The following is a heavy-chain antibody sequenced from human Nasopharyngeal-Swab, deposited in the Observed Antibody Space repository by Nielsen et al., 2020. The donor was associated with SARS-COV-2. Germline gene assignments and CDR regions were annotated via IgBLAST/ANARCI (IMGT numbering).Heavy chain of an antibody. Sequence: SETLSLTCTVSSGSISSGDYYWSWIRQPPGKGLEWIGYIYYSGSTHYNPSLKSRVTISVDTSKNQFSLKLNSVTAADTAVYYCARARVGHCSSTSCYRLWDCWGQGTLVSVSS. J-gene: IGHJ4*02. CDR3: ARARVGHCSSTSCYRLWDC. D-gene: IGHD2-2*02. CDR2: IYYSGST. CDR1: SGSISSGDYY. V-gene: IGHV4-30-4*08.